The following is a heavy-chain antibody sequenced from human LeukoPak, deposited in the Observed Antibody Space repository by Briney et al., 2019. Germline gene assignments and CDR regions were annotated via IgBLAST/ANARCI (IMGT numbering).Heavy chain of an antibody. Sequence: ASVNVSCKASGGTFSSYAISWVRQAPGQGLEWMGGIIPIFGTANYAQKFQGRVTITADESTSTAYMELSSLRSEDTAMYYCARVVGYCSSTSCRTGVGYFDYWGQGTLVTVSS. D-gene: IGHD2-2*01. CDR2: IIPIFGTA. CDR1: GGTFSSYA. V-gene: IGHV1-69*01. J-gene: IGHJ4*02. CDR3: ARVVGYCSSTSCRTGVGYFDY.